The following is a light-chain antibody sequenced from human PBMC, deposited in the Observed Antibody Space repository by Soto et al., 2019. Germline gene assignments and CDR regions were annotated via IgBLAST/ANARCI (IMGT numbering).Light chain of an antibody. J-gene: IGKJ1*01. CDR2: GAS. Sequence: VLTQSPGTVAVSPGERVTLSCRASQSVDSTYLAWYQQRPGQAPRLLIYGASTRATGIPARFSGSGSGTEFTLTISSLQSEDFAVYYCQQYNNWPQTFGQGTKVDIK. V-gene: IGKV3-15*01. CDR3: QQYNNWPQT. CDR1: QSVDSTY.